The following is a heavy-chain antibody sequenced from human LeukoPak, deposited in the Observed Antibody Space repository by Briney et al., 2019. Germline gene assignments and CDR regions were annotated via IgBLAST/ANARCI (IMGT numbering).Heavy chain of an antibody. J-gene: IGHJ4*02. V-gene: IGHV1-2*02. CDR1: GYTFTGYY. Sequence: ASVKVSCKASGYTFTGYYMHWVRQAPGQGLEWMGWINPNSGGTDYAQKFQGRVTMTRDTSISTAYMELSRLRSDDTAVYYCARQQPYGGVPFDYWGQGTLVTVSS. CDR3: ARQQPYGGVPFDY. CDR2: INPNSGGT. D-gene: IGHD6-13*01.